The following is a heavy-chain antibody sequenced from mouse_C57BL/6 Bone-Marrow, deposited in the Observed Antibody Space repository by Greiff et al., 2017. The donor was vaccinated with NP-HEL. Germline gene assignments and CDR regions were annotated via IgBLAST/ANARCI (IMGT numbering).Heavy chain of an antibody. CDR1: GFTFSDYY. Sequence: EVMLVESEGGLVQPGSSMKLSCTASGFTFSDYYMAWVRQVPEKGLEWVANINYDGSSTYYLDSLKSRFIISRDNAKNILYLQMSSLKSEDTATYYCARDGIMVTTGFDYWGQGTTLTVSS. D-gene: IGHD2-2*01. J-gene: IGHJ2*01. V-gene: IGHV5-16*01. CDR2: INYDGSST. CDR3: ARDGIMVTTGFDY.